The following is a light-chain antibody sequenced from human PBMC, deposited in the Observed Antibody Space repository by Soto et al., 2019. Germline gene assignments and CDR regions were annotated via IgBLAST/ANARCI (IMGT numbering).Light chain of an antibody. CDR1: QNIRSN. CDR3: QQYNNWPPLT. Sequence: EIVMRQSPGTLSGSGGERAALSVRASQNIRSNLAWYQHKPGQAPRRLIYETSIRAPGIPARFSGSGSGTEFTLTISSLQSEDLAVYYCQQYNNWPPLTFGGGTKVDIK. J-gene: IGKJ4*01. V-gene: IGKV3-15*01. CDR2: ETS.